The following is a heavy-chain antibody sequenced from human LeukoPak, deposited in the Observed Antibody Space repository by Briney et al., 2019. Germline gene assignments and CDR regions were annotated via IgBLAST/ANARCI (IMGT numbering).Heavy chain of an antibody. V-gene: IGHV3-53*01. D-gene: IGHD5-24*01. Sequence: GGSLRLSCAASAFSFRNSYMTWVRQGPGKGLEWVSAIYASGCAYYADCVKGRFTISTDNSKNTLYLQMDNLRAEDTAIYYCATGARWLPSWGQGTLVTVSS. J-gene: IGHJ5*02. CDR3: ATGARWLPS. CDR2: IYASGCA. CDR1: AFSFRNSY.